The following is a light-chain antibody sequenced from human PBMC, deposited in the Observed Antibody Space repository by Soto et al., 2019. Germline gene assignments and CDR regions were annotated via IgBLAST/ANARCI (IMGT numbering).Light chain of an antibody. CDR3: MQALQTQFT. V-gene: IGKV2-28*01. CDR1: QGLLHSNGNTY. CDR2: LGS. Sequence: TVMTQSPFSLSVTPGEPASISCRPSQGLLHSNGNTYLDWYLQKPGQSPQLLIYLGSTRASGVPDRFSGSGSGKEFTLRISRVEAEDVGVYYCMQALQTQFTFGGGTKV. J-gene: IGKJ4*01.